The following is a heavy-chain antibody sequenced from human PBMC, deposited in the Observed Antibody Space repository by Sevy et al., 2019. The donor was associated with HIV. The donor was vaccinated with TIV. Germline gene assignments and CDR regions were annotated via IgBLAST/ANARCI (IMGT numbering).Heavy chain of an antibody. CDR3: ATSDTAMAPLDY. CDR2: ISYDGSNK. V-gene: IGHV3-30*03. J-gene: IGHJ4*02. D-gene: IGHD5-18*01. CDR1: GFTFCSYG. Sequence: GGSLRLSCAASGFTFCSYGMHWVRQAPGKGLEWVAVISYDGSNKYYADSVKGRFTISRDNSKNTLYLQMNSLRAEDTAVYYCATSDTAMAPLDYWGQGTLVTVSS.